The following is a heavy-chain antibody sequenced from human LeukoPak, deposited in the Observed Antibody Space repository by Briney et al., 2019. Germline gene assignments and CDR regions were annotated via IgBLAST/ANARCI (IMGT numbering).Heavy chain of an antibody. CDR3: ARAYYDSSGYYHFWGNDAFDI. Sequence: GGSLRLSCAASGFTFSSYWMSWVRQAPGKGLEWVANIKQDGSEKYYVDSVKGRFTISRDNAKNSLYLQMNSLRAEDTAVYYCARAYYDSSGYYHFWGNDAFDIWGQGTMVTVSS. D-gene: IGHD3-22*01. J-gene: IGHJ3*02. V-gene: IGHV3-7*01. CDR2: IKQDGSEK. CDR1: GFTFSSYW.